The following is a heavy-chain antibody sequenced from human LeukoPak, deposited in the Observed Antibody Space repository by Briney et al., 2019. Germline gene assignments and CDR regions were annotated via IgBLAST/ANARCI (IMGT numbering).Heavy chain of an antibody. CDR1: GGSISSGGYY. D-gene: IGHD5-24*01. Sequence: SQTLSLTCTVSGGSISSGGYYWSWIRQPPGKGLEWIGYIYYSGSSYYNPSLRSRVTISVDTSKNHFSLKLSPVTAADTAVYYCARNRDGYNSFDYWGQGTLVTVSS. V-gene: IGHV4-31*03. CDR3: ARNRDGYNSFDY. J-gene: IGHJ4*02. CDR2: IYYSGSS.